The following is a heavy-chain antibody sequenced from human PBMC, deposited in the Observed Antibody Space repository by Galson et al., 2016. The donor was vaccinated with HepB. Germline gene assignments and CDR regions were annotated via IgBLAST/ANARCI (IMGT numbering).Heavy chain of an antibody. CDR3: ARHYSSTWPAGLIFDS. D-gene: IGHD6-6*01. Sequence: SVKVSCKASGYTFTSCAISWVRQAPAQALEYLGWIDTSNGNTNYPQKFQDRVTLTTDTSTSTTYMELRSLISDDTAVYYCARHYSSTWPAGLIFDSWGPGTRVTVSS. J-gene: IGHJ4*02. CDR1: GYTFTSCA. V-gene: IGHV1-18*01. CDR2: IDTSNGNT.